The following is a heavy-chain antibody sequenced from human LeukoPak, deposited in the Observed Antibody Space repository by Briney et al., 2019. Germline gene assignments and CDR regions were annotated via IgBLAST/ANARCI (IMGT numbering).Heavy chain of an antibody. J-gene: IGHJ4*02. V-gene: IGHV3-20*04. CDR2: LNWNGGRP. Sequence: PGGSLRLSCAASGFTIDDCGLSWVRQAQGKGLERVSGLNWNGGRPGYADSVKGRFTISRDNAKNSLFLQMNSLRAEDTDMYYCAREVDTAMVTNYFDYWGQGTLVTVSS. CDR1: GFTIDDCG. CDR3: AREVDTAMVTNYFDY. D-gene: IGHD5-18*01.